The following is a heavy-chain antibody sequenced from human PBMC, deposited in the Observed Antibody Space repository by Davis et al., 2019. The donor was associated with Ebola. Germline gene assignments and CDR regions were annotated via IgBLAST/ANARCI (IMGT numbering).Heavy chain of an antibody. CDR2: INHSGST. CDR1: GGSFSGYY. J-gene: IGHJ3*02. CDR3: ARGPNI. Sequence: PSETLSLTCAVYGGSFSGYYWSWIRQPPGKGLEWIGEINHSGSTNYNPSLKSRVTISVDTSKNQFSLKLSSVTAADTAVYYCARGPNIWGQGTMVTVSS. V-gene: IGHV4-34*01.